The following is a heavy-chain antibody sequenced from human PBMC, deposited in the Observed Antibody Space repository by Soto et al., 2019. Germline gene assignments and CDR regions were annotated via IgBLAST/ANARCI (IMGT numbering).Heavy chain of an antibody. CDR2: ISHSGST. D-gene: IGHD5-12*01. Sequence: PSETLSLTCAVSGGSISSGGYSWSWIRQPPGKGLEWIGYISHSGSTYYNTSLKSRVTISVDRSKNQFSLKLSSVTAADTAVYYCARENSGSGYDQVDYWGKGTLVTVSS. J-gene: IGHJ4*02. CDR1: GGSISSGGYS. V-gene: IGHV4-30-2*01. CDR3: ARENSGSGYDQVDY.